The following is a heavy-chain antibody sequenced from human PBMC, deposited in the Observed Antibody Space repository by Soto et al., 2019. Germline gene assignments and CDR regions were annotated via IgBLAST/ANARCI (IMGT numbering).Heavy chain of an antibody. J-gene: IGHJ6*02. CDR1: GGSISSNSYY. Sequence: SETLSLTCTVSGGSISSNSYYWGWIRQPPGKGLEWIGSIYYSGSTYHNPSLKSRVTISVDTSKTQFSLKLSSVTAAHAAVYYCATHWGSGSYGPYYAMDVWGQGTTVTVSS. CDR2: IYYSGST. CDR3: ATHWGSGSYGPYYAMDV. D-gene: IGHD1-26*01. V-gene: IGHV4-39*01.